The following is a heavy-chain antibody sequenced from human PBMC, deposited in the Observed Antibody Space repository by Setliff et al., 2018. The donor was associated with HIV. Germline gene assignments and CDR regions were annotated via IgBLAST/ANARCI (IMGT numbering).Heavy chain of an antibody. CDR2: IYISGST. Sequence: SETLSLTCTVSGDSINKYYWSWIRQPPGKGLEWIGFIYISGSTMYNPSLKSRVTMSLDTSKNQVSLKLTSVTAADTAVYYCARRSIVGSTRGYYYYALDVWGQGTTVTGSS. D-gene: IGHD1-26*01. CDR3: ARRSIVGSTRGYYYYALDV. V-gene: IGHV4-4*09. J-gene: IGHJ6*02. CDR1: GDSINKYY.